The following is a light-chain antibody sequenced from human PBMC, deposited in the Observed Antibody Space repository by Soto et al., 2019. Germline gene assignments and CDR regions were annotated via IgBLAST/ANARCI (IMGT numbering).Light chain of an antibody. CDR3: QQYGGSPWT. J-gene: IGKJ1*01. V-gene: IGKV3-15*01. CDR2: GAS. Sequence: EIVRTHAPATLSVSPLERATFSCRASQSVSSNLAWYQQKPGQAPRLLIYGASIRATGIPARFSGSGSGTEFTLTISRLEPEDFAVYYCQQYGGSPWTFGQGTKVDIK. CDR1: QSVSSN.